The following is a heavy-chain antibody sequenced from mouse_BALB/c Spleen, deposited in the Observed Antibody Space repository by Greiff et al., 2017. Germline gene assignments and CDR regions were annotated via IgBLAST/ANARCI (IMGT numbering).Heavy chain of an antibody. V-gene: IGHV2-6-7*01. CDR2: IWGDGST. CDR1: GFSLTGYG. CDR3: ARTVVATDWYFDV. Sequence: QVQLKESGPGLVAPSQSLSITCTVSGFSLTGYGVNWVRQPPGKGLEWLGMIWGDGSTDYNSALKSRLSISKDNSKSQVFLKMNSLQTDDTARYYCARTVVATDWYFDVWGAGTTVTVSS. D-gene: IGHD1-1*01. J-gene: IGHJ1*01.